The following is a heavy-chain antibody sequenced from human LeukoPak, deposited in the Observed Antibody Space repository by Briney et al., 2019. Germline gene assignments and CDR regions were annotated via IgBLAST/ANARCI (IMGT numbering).Heavy chain of an antibody. V-gene: IGHV3-74*01. CDR1: GFTFSSYL. J-gene: IGHJ4*02. D-gene: IGHD2-15*01. CDR2: INNDGRST. CDR3: ARAGEGLTPFDY. Sequence: GGSLRLSCAASGFTFSSYLMHWVRHAPGKGLVWVSRINNDGRSTYYADSVKGRFTTSRDNAKNTLYLQMNSLRAEDTAVYYCARAGEGLTPFDYWGQGTLVTVSS.